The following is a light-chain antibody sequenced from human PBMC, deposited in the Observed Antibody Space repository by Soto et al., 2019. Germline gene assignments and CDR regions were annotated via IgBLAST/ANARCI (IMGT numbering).Light chain of an antibody. J-gene: IGLJ2*01. CDR3: QSYDNSLSGV. CDR2: DNN. Sequence: QSVLTQPPSVSGAPGQRVTISCTGGSSNIGAGYDVHWYQQLPGKAPKLLIYDNNNRPSGVPDRFSGSKSGTSASLAITGLQAEDEADYYWQSYDNSLSGVFGGGTKLTVL. CDR1: SSNIGAGYD. V-gene: IGLV1-40*01.